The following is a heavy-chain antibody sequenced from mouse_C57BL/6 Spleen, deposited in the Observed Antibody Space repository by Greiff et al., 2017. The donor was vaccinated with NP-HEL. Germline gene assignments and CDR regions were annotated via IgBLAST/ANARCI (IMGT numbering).Heavy chain of an antibody. D-gene: IGHD1-1*01. CDR3: ARQELLRHWYFDV. Sequence: EVMLVESGGGLVKPGGSLKLSCAASGFTFSSYTMSWVRQTPEKRLEWVATISGGGGNTYYPDSVKGRFTISGDNAKNTLYLKMSSMRSEDTALDYCARQELLRHWYFDVWGTGTTVTVSS. CDR2: ISGGGGNT. J-gene: IGHJ1*03. CDR1: GFTFSSYT. V-gene: IGHV5-9*01.